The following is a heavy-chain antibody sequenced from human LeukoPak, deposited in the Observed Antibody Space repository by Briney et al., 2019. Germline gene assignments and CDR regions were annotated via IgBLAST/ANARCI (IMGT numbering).Heavy chain of an antibody. V-gene: IGHV1-24*01. CDR1: GYTLTELS. CDR3: ATEGKMVRGVYTDY. D-gene: IGHD3-10*01. J-gene: IGHJ4*02. CDR2: FDPEDGET. Sequence: ASVKVSCKVSGYTLTELSMHRVRQAPGKGLEWMGRFDPEDGETIYAQKFQGRVTMTADTSTDTVYMELSSLRSEDTAVYYCATEGKMVRGVYTDYWGQGTLVTVSS.